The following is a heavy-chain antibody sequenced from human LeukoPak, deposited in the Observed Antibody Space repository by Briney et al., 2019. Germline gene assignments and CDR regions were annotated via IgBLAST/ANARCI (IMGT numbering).Heavy chain of an antibody. V-gene: IGHV4-61*02. CDR1: GGSISSSSYY. CDR3: ARILWNYYYMDV. D-gene: IGHD3-3*01. Sequence: SQTLSLTCTVSGGSISSSSYYWSWIRQPAGKGLEWIGRLYTSGSTNYNPSLKSRVTISVDTSKNQVSLKPSSVTAADTAVYYCARILWNYYYMDVWGKGTTVTVSS. CDR2: LYTSGST. J-gene: IGHJ6*03.